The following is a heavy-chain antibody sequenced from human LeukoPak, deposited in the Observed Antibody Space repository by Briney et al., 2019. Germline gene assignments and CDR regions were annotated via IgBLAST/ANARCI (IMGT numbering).Heavy chain of an antibody. D-gene: IGHD3-22*01. CDR3: AKPLESSGDYYVVGFDY. V-gene: IGHV3-23*01. CDR1: GFTFSSYA. CDR2: ISSGGSRT. Sequence: GGSLRLSCAASGFTFSSYAMSWVRQAPGKGLEWVSAISSGGSRTYHADSVKGRFTISRDNSKNTLYLQMNSLRAEDTAVYYCAKPLESSGDYYVVGFDYWGQGTLVTVSS. J-gene: IGHJ4*02.